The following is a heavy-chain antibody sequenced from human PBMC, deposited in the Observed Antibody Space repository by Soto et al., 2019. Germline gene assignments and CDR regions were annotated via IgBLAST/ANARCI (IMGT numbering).Heavy chain of an antibody. CDR2: VYYTGTT. CDR3: ARLGGYYQSLDT. V-gene: IGHV4-59*08. Sequence: QVQLQESGPGLVKPSETLSLTCTVSGGSIDSYYWTWIRQPPGKGLEWIGYVYYTGTTTYSPSLKSRVXIXVNXSMNQISLKLSSVTAADTAFYYCARLGGYYQSLDTWGQGTLVTVSS. J-gene: IGHJ5*02. D-gene: IGHD3-22*01. CDR1: GGSIDSYY.